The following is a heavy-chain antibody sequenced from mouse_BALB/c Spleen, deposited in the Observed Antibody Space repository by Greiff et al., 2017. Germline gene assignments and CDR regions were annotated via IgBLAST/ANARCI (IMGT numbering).Heavy chain of an antibody. CDR2: IDPETGGT. D-gene: IGHD2-14*01. Sequence: VQLQHSGAELVRPGASVTLSCKASGYTFTDYEMHWVKQTPVHGLEWIGAIDPETGGTAYNQKFKGKATLTADKSSSTAYMELRSLTSEDSAVYYCTRYSYRPFDYWGQGTTLTVSS. J-gene: IGHJ2*01. CDR1: GYTFTDYE. V-gene: IGHV1-15*01. CDR3: TRYSYRPFDY.